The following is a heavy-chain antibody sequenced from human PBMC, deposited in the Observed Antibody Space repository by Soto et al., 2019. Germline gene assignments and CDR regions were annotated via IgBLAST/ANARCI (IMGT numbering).Heavy chain of an antibody. CDR2: ISDSGGRT. Sequence: GGSLRLSCAVSGFTFNNYAMNWVRQAPGKGLEWVSSISDSGGRTYYADSVKGRFTISRDNSKNTLYLQMNSLRAEDTAIYYCAKDALGDYFYYGMDVSGQGTTVTVSS. V-gene: IGHV3-23*01. J-gene: IGHJ6*02. CDR3: AKDALGDYFYYGMDV. CDR1: GFTFNNYA.